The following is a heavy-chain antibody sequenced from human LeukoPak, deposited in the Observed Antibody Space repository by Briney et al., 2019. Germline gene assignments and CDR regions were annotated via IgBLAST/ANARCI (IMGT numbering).Heavy chain of an antibody. Sequence: GGSLRLSCAASGFTFSSYWMSWVRQAPGKGLEWVANIKQDGSEKYYVHSVKGRFTISRDNAKNSLYLQMNSLRAEDTAVYYCARAEGGRYCSGGSCYGAWGQGTLVTVSS. CDR3: ARAEGGRYCSGGSCYGA. V-gene: IGHV3-7*03. CDR1: GFTFSSYW. D-gene: IGHD2-15*01. CDR2: IKQDGSEK. J-gene: IGHJ5*02.